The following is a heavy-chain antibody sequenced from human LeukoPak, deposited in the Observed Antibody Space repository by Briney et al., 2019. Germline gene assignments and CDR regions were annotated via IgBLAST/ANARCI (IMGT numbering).Heavy chain of an antibody. CDR2: IYSGGST. CDR3: ARSRGSSSPQLGY. V-gene: IGHV3-66*01. CDR1: GFTVSSNY. Sequence: RTGGSLRLSCAASGFTVSSNYMSWVRQAPGKGLEWVSVIYSGGSTYYADSVKGRFTISRDNSKNTLYLQMNSLRAEDTAVYYCARSRGSSSPQLGYWGQGTLVTVSS. D-gene: IGHD6-6*01. J-gene: IGHJ4*02.